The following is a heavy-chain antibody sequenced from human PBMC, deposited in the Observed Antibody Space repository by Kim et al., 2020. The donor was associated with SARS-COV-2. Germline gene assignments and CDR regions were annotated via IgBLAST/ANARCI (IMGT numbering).Heavy chain of an antibody. J-gene: IGHJ4*02. V-gene: IGHV4-34*01. CDR1: GGSFSGYY. D-gene: IGHD3-3*01. Sequence: SETLSLTCAVYGGSFSGYYWSWIRQPPGKGLEWSGEINHSGSTNYNPSLKSRVTISVDTSKNQFSLKLSSVTAAGTAVYYCARFGVAPGPYFDYWGQGTLVSLSS. CDR3: ARFGVAPGPYFDY. CDR2: INHSGST.